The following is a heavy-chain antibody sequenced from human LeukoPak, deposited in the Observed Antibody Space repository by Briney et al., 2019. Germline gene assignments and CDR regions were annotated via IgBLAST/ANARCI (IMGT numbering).Heavy chain of an antibody. CDR1: GGTFSSYA. CDR3: ARDNGGSWVVEAFAI. Sequence: SVKVSCKASGGTFSSYAISWVRQAPGQGLEWMGGIIPIFGTANYAQKFQGRVTITADESTSTAYMELSSLRSEDTAVYYCARDNGGSWVVEAFAIWGQGTMVTVSS. CDR2: IIPIFGTA. D-gene: IGHD2-15*01. J-gene: IGHJ3*02. V-gene: IGHV1-69*13.